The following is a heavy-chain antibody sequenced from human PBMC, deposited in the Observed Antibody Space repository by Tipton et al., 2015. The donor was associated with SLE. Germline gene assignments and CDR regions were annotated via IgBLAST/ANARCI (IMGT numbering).Heavy chain of an antibody. Sequence: SLRLSCVASGFTFSSYAMHWVRQAPGKGLEYVSAISSNGGSTYYANSVKGRFTISRDNSKNTLYLQMGSLRAEDMAVYYCARDLSGSSGYWGQGTLVTVSS. D-gene: IGHD1-26*01. CDR3: ARDLSGSSGY. V-gene: IGHV3-64*01. CDR2: ISSNGGST. J-gene: IGHJ4*02. CDR1: GFTFSSYA.